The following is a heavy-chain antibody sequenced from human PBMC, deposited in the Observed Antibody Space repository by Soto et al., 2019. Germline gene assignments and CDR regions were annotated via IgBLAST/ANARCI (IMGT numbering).Heavy chain of an antibody. J-gene: IGHJ4*02. CDR2: ITPILSIA. D-gene: IGHD2-21*02. Sequence: ASVKVSCKASGGTFSSYIINWVRRAPGQGLEWMGRITPILSIANYAQKFQGRVTITADKSTSTAYMELSSQRSEDTAVYYCATPQGYDDCLDSWGQGTLVTVSS. CDR3: ATPQGYDDCLDS. V-gene: IGHV1-69*02. CDR1: GGTFSSYI.